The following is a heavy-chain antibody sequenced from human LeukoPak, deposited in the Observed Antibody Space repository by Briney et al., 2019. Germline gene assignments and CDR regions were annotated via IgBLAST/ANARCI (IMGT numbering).Heavy chain of an antibody. Sequence: GSSVKVSCKASGGTFSNYAISWVRQAPGQGLEWMGRIIPIFGTANYAQKFQGRVTITTDESTSTAYMELSSLRSEDTAVYYCARDLGSGWSSFDYWGQGTLVTVSS. J-gene: IGHJ4*02. D-gene: IGHD6-19*01. CDR1: GGTFSNYA. V-gene: IGHV1-69*05. CDR3: ARDLGSGWSSFDY. CDR2: IIPIFGTA.